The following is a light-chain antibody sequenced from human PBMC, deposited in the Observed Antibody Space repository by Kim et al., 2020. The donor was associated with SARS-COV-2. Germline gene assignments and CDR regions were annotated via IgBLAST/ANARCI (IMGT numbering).Light chain of an antibody. CDR2: DVS. Sequence: QSALTQPPSASGSPGQSVTISCTGTSSDVGGYNYVSWYQQHPGKAPQLMIFDVSKRPSGVPDRFSGSKSGNTASLTVSGLQAEDEADYYCSSYAGSNRVFGGGTKLTVL. V-gene: IGLV2-8*01. J-gene: IGLJ3*02. CDR1: SSDVGGYNY. CDR3: SSYAGSNRV.